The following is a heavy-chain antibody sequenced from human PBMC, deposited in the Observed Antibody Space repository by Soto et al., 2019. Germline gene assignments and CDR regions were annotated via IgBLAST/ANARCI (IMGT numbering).Heavy chain of an antibody. J-gene: IGHJ4*02. CDR2: INQDGSEK. CDR3: ARGTYFDVCSGYFDY. D-gene: IGHD3-3*01. V-gene: IGHV3-7*01. Sequence: EVQLVESGGGLVQPGRSLRLSCAASGFTFSSYWMRWVRQAPGKGLVWVANINQDGSEKYYVDSVKGRFTISRDNAKNSLYVQMTSLRVEDTAVYYCARGTYFDVCSGYFDYWGQGTLVTVSS. CDR1: GFTFSSYW.